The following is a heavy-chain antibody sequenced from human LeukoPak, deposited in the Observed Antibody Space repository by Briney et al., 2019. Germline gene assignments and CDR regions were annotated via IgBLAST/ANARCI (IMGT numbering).Heavy chain of an antibody. V-gene: IGHV3-7*01. CDR1: GFIFSSYW. Sequence: GGSLRLSCAASGFIFSSYWMSWVRQAPGKGLEWVANIKQDGSEKYYVDSVKGRFTISRDNAKNSLYLQMNSLRAEDTAVYYCAREDNYYDSSGYQNLDYWGQGTLVTVSS. CDR3: AREDNYYDSSGYQNLDY. D-gene: IGHD3-22*01. CDR2: IKQDGSEK. J-gene: IGHJ4*02.